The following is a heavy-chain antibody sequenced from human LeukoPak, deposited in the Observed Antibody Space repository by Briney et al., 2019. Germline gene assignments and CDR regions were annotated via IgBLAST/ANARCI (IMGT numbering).Heavy chain of an antibody. Sequence: ASVKVSCKASGYRFSDYAIQWVRQAPGQGLEWMGSINAGNGKTKYSQKFQGRVTITRETSASTAYVELSGLRSEDTAVYYCARARWTSTVTTYYLDYWGQGTLVTVSS. D-gene: IGHD4-17*01. CDR1: GYRFSDYA. V-gene: IGHV1-3*01. CDR3: ARARWTSTVTTYYLDY. J-gene: IGHJ4*02. CDR2: INAGNGKT.